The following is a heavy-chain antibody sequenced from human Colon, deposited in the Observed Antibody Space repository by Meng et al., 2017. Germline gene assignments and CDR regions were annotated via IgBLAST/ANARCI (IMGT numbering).Heavy chain of an antibody. V-gene: IGHV4-38-2*02. D-gene: IGHD3-16*01. CDR2: IHHSGST. J-gene: IGHJ4*02. CDR3: ARLGVLNVDY. Sequence: SETLSLTCSVSGYSISSGYYWGWIRQSPEKGLEWIATIHHSGSTYYNPSLKSRVTISVDTSQNQFSLNLNSVTAADTALYYCARLGVLNVDYWGQGTLVPSPQ. CDR1: GYSISSGYY.